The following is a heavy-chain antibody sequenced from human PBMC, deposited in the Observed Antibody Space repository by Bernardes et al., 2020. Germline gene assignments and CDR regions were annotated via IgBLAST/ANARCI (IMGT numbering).Heavy chain of an antibody. CDR2: LYSDGGT. CDR1: GFTVRSNY. Sequence: GGSLRLSCAASGFTVRSNYMTWVRQAPGKGLEWVSVLYSDGGTYYADSVKGRFTISRDNSKNMVFLQMNSLRVEDTAVYYCARELAGYFDYWGQGTLVTVSS. D-gene: IGHD6-19*01. J-gene: IGHJ4*02. CDR3: ARELAGYFDY. V-gene: IGHV3-53*01.